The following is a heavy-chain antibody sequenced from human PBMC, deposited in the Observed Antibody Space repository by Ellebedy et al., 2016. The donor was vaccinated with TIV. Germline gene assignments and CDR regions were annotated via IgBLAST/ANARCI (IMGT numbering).Heavy chain of an antibody. CDR3: ARSSDMDYNYYGMDV. CDR2: MNPKSENG. V-gene: IGHV1-8*01. CDR1: GYTFTNYD. D-gene: IGHD3-9*01. J-gene: IGHJ6*01. Sequence: AASVKVSCKASGYTFTNYDIMWVRQATGQGLEWMGSMNPKSENGGFAQTFQGRVTMTSDTSMSTAYLELSSLRPEDTAVYYCARSSDMDYNYYGMDVWGQGTTVIVSS.